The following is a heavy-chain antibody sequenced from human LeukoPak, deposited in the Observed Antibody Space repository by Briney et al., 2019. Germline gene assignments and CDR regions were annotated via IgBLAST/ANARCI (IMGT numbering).Heavy chain of an antibody. V-gene: IGHV1-69*05. J-gene: IGHJ4*02. CDR3: ARDQAAAGFDY. CDR1: GGTFSSYA. CDR2: IIPIFGTA. Sequence: ASVKDSCKASGGTFSSYAISWVRQAPGQGLEWMGRIIPIFGTANYAQKFQGRVTITTDESTSTAYMELSSLRSEDTAVYYCARDQAAAGFDYWGQGTLVTVSS. D-gene: IGHD6-13*01.